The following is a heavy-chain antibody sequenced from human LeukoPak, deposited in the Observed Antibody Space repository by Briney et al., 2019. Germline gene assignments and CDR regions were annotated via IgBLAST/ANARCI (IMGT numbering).Heavy chain of an antibody. CDR2: ISAYNGNT. V-gene: IGHV1-18*01. J-gene: IGHJ6*02. D-gene: IGHD5-18*01. Sequence: ASVKVSCKASGYTFTSYGISWVRQAPGQGLEWMGWISAYNGNTNYAQKLQGRVTMATDTSTSTAYMELRSLRSDDTAVYYCARGTTWIQLWLRDYYYGMGVWGQGTTVTVSS. CDR3: ARGTTWIQLWLRDYYYGMGV. CDR1: GYTFTSYG.